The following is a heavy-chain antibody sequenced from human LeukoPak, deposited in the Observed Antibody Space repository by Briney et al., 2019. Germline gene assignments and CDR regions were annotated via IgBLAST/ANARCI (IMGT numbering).Heavy chain of an antibody. Sequence: SETLSLTCTVSGGSISSYYWSWIRQPPGKGLEWMGYIYYSGSANYNPSLKFRVTISVDTSKTQFSLKLSSLTAADTAVYYCARGPATMVRGYYYYMDVWGKGTTVTVSS. CDR3: ARGPATMVRGYYYYMDV. CDR2: IYYSGSA. CDR1: GGSISSYY. V-gene: IGHV4-59*01. D-gene: IGHD3-10*01. J-gene: IGHJ6*03.